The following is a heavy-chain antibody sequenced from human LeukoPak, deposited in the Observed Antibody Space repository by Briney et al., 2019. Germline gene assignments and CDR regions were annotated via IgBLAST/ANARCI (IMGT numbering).Heavy chain of an antibody. D-gene: IGHD1-14*01. Sequence: SGGSLRLSCAASGFTFSSYWMSWVRQAPGKGLEWVANIKQDGSEKYYVDSVKGRFTISRDNAKNTLYLQMNSLRAEDTAVYYCARDIFPTGYPNAFDIWGQGTMVTVSS. CDR1: GFTFSSYW. CDR3: ARDIFPTGYPNAFDI. J-gene: IGHJ3*02. V-gene: IGHV3-7*01. CDR2: IKQDGSEK.